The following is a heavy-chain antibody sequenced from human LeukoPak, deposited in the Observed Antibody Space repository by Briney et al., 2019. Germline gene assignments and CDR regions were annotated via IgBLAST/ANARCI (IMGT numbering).Heavy chain of an antibody. Sequence: PSETLSLTCAVYGGSFSGYYWSWIRQPPGKGLEWIGEINHSGSTNYNPSLKSRVTISVDTSKNQFSLKLSSVTAADTAVYYCARARGTYDFWSGYYRPSPYFDYWGQGTLVTVSS. J-gene: IGHJ4*02. CDR3: ARARGTYDFWSGYYRPSPYFDY. V-gene: IGHV4-34*01. CDR2: INHSGST. D-gene: IGHD3-3*01. CDR1: GGSFSGYY.